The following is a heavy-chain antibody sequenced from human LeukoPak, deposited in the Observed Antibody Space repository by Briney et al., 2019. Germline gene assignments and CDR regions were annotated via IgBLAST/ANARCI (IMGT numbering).Heavy chain of an antibody. CDR3: VVSIQAPAILAFDS. V-gene: IGHV1-2*02. Sequence: GASVKVSCKASGYNFAHNIHWVRQAPGQGHEFMGWINPKNGGTKYAQNFQGRVTMTRDTSISTVYTKLSSLGSDDTAVYYCVVSIQAPAILAFDSWGQGTLVTVSS. D-gene: IGHD3-10*01. CDR2: INPKNGGT. J-gene: IGHJ4*02. CDR1: GYNFAHN.